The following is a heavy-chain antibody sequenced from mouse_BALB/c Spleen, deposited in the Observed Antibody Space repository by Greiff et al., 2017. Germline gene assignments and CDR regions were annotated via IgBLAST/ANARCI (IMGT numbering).Heavy chain of an antibody. CDR3: AREEGKGGFAY. CDR2: IWAGGST. CDR1: GFSLTSYG. D-gene: IGHD3-3*01. Sequence: VHLVESGPGLVAPSQSLSITCTVSGFSLTSYGVHWVRQPPGKGLEWLGVIWAGGSTNYNSALMSRLSISKDNSKSQVFLKMNSLQTDDTAMYYCAREEGKGGFAYWGQGTLVTVSA. J-gene: IGHJ3*01. V-gene: IGHV2-9*02.